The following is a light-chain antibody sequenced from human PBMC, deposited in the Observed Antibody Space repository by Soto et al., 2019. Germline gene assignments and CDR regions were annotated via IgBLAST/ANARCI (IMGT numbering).Light chain of an antibody. CDR1: QSVSSSY. CDR3: QHFSGCPYT. J-gene: IGKJ2*01. V-gene: IGKV3-20*01. CDR2: GAS. Sequence: EIVLTQSPGTLSLSPGERATLSCRASQSVSSSYLAWYQQKPGQAPSLLIYGASSRAIGIPDRFSGSGSGTDFTLTISRLEPEDFAVYYCQHFSGCPYTFGQGTKLEIK.